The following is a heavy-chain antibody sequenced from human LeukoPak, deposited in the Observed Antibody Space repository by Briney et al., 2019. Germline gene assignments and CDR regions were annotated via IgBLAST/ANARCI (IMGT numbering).Heavy chain of an antibody. Sequence: GGSLRLSCAASGFTFSSYAMSWVRQAPGKGLEWVSAISGSGGSTYYADSVKGRFTISRDNSKNTLYLQMNSLRAEDTAVYYCAKVIRVASRTSNILDYFDYWGQGTLVTVSS. J-gene: IGHJ4*02. CDR3: AKVIRVASRTSNILDYFDY. CDR1: GFTFSSYA. V-gene: IGHV3-23*01. CDR2: ISGSGGST. D-gene: IGHD2-2*01.